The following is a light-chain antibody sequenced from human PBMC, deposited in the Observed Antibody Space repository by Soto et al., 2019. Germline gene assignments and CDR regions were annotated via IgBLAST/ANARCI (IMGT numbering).Light chain of an antibody. CDR1: QSVRSN. CDR3: QQRSNWAT. Sequence: EVVMTQSPATLSVSPGERATLSFRASQSVRSNLAWYQQKPGQAPRLLIYGASNRVSGIPATFSGSGSGTEFTLTISSLQSEDFAVYYCQQRSNWATFGPGTKVDI. CDR2: GAS. V-gene: IGKV3D-15*01. J-gene: IGKJ3*01.